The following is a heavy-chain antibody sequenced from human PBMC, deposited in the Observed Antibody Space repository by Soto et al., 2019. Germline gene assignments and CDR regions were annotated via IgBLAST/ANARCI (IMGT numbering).Heavy chain of an antibody. CDR2: IRTKAYGETT. D-gene: IGHD3-22*01. J-gene: IGHJ4*02. V-gene: IGHV3-49*04. Sequence: GGSLRLSCTTSGFTFGDYSVSWVRQAPGKGLEWVSFIRTKAYGETTEYAASVKGRFTISRDDSAGIAYLQMNSLKTEDTAVYYCTRGPNYYDSTTYSFYSDHWGQGTLVTVSS. CDR3: TRGPNYYDSTTYSFYSDH. CDR1: GFTFGDYS.